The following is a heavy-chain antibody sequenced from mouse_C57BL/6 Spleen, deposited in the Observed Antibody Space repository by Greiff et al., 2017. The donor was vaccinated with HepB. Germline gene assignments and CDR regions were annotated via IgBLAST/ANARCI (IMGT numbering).Heavy chain of an antibody. CDR1: GYSFSSSW. J-gene: IGHJ1*03. Sequence: LQQSGPELVKPGASVKISCKASGYSFSSSWMNWVKQRPGKGLEWIGRIYPGDGDTNYNGKFKGKATLTADQSSSTAYMPLSSLTSEDSAVYFCASEDWYFDVWGTGTTVTVSS. CDR2: IYPGDGDT. V-gene: IGHV1-82*01. CDR3: ASEDWYFDV.